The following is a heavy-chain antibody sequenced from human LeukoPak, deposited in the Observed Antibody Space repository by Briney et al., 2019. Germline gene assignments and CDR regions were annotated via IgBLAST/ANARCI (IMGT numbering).Heavy chain of an antibody. CDR2: ISYDGSNK. CDR3: ARDLADYDFWSGYQRSYYFDY. D-gene: IGHD3-3*01. Sequence: GGSLRLSCAASGFTFGSYAMHWVRQAPGKGLEWVAVISYDGSNKYYADSVKGRFTISRDNSKNTLYLQMNSLRAEDTAVYYCARDLADYDFWSGYQRSYYFDYWGQGTLVTVSS. CDR1: GFTFGSYA. V-gene: IGHV3-30-3*01. J-gene: IGHJ4*02.